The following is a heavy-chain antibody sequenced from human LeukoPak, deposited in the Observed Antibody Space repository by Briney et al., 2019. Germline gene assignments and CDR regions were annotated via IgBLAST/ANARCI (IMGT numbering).Heavy chain of an antibody. D-gene: IGHD6-13*01. CDR3: ARHYGSSWPFDY. CDR1: AFTFSDYY. Sequence: GGSLSLSCAAYAFTFSDYYLSRIRQAPGKGLEWVSYISSSTSYTNYADSVRGRFPISIESAKNSLFLQMISLRSDDTSVYYCARHYGSSWPFDYWGQGTLVTVSS. J-gene: IGHJ4*02. CDR2: ISSSTSYT. V-gene: IGHV3-11*06.